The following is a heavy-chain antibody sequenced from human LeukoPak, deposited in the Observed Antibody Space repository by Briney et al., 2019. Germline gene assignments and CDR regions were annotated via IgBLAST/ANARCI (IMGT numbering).Heavy chain of an antibody. CDR2: ISGSVGST. J-gene: IGHJ4*02. D-gene: IGHD6-13*01. CDR3: ARRRGSSSMESYFDY. Sequence: GGSLRLSCAASGFIFSSYAMSWVRQAPGKGLEWVSGISGSVGSTDYADSVKGRFTLSRDTSKNTLYLQMNSLRAEDTAVYYCARRRGSSSMESYFDYWGQGTLVTVSS. CDR1: GFIFSSYA. V-gene: IGHV3-23*01.